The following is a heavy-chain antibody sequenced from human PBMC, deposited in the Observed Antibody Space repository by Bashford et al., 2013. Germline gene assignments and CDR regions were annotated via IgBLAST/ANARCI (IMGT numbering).Heavy chain of an antibody. CDR1: GYSFTSYW. CDR3: ARRKGVPAAPRGLNWFDP. D-gene: IGHD2-2*01. J-gene: IGHJ5*02. V-gene: IGHV5-51*01. CDR2: IYPGDSDT. Sequence: GESLKISCKGSGYSFTSYWIGWVRQMPGKGLEWMGIIYPGDSDTRYSPSFQGQVTISADKSISTAYLQWSSLKASDTAMYYCARRKGVPAAPRGLNWFDPWGRGNPGHRLL.